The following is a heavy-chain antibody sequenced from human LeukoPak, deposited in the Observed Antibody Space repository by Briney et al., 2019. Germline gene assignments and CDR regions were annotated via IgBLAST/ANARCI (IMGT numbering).Heavy chain of an antibody. D-gene: IGHD2-2*01. Sequence: LAGGSLRLSCAASGFTVSSNYMSWVRQTPGRGLEWVSVIYSGSSTYYADSVKGRFTISRDNSKNTLYLQMNSLRAEDTAVYYCARDRAVVVPAARYYYGMDVWGQGTTVTVSS. V-gene: IGHV3-66*01. CDR3: ARDRAVVVPAARYYYGMDV. J-gene: IGHJ6*02. CDR1: GFTVSSNY. CDR2: IYSGSST.